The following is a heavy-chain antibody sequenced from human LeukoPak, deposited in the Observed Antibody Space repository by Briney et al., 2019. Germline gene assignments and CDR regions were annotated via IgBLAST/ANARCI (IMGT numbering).Heavy chain of an antibody. CDR1: GGSISSYY. V-gene: IGHV4-59*12. J-gene: IGHJ4*02. CDR2: VYHSGST. Sequence: SETLSLTCTVSGGSISSYYWSWIRQPPGKGLEWIGYVYHSGSTYYNPSLKSRVTISVDRSKNQFSLKLSSVTAADTAVYYCARAGSTSPLVRRSDYWGQGTLVTVSS. CDR3: ARAGSTSPLVRRSDY. D-gene: IGHD2-2*01.